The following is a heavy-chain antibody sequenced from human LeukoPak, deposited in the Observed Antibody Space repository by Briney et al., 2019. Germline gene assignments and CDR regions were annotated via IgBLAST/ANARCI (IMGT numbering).Heavy chain of an antibody. D-gene: IGHD3-3*01. CDR3: ARTGFLEWFSVHDYHYYYNYI. V-gene: IGHV4-59*01. J-gene: IGHJ6*03. CDR1: GGSISSYY. CDR2: IYYSGST. Sequence: PSETLSLTCTVSGGSISSYYWSWIRQPPGKGLEWIGYIYYSGSTNYNPSLKSRVTISVDTSKNQLSLTLSSVTAADTGVYYCARTGFLEWFSVHDYHYYYNYICGNRTPATVSS.